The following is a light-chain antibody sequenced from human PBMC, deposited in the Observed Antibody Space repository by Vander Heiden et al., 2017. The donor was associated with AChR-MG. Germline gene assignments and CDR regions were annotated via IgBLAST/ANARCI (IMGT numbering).Light chain of an antibody. CDR3: MQVLQTPYT. J-gene: IGKJ2*01. V-gene: IGKV2-28*01. CDR2: LGS. CDR1: QSLLHRNGYNY. Sequence: DIVMTQSPLSLPVTPGEPASISCRSSQSLLHRNGYNYLDWYLQKPGQSPHLLIFLGSNRASGVPDRFSGSGSGTDFTLKISREEAEDVGVYYCMQVLQTPYTFGQGTKLEIK.